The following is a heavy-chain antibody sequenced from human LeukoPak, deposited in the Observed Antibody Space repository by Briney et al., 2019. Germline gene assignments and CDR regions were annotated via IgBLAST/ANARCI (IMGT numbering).Heavy chain of an antibody. CDR1: GDSFSSYY. D-gene: IGHD3-10*01. V-gene: IGHV4-59*01. CDR2: VYSTGST. Sequence: SETLSLTCTVSGDSFSSYYWTWIRQPPGKRLEWIGYVYSTGSTNYNPSLKSRVTISVDTSRNQFSLNLNSVTAADTAVYYCARVPPTAPSYYGMDVWGHGTTVTVSS. J-gene: IGHJ6*02. CDR3: ARVPPTAPSYYGMDV.